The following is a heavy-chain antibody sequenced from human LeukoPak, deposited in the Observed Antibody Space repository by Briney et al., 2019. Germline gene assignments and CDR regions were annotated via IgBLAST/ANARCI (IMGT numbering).Heavy chain of an antibody. CDR3: ARDQPIYDSSGYWSGDAFDI. V-gene: IGHV4-61*02. D-gene: IGHD3-22*01. CDR2: IYTSGST. J-gene: IGHJ3*02. CDR1: GGSISSGSYY. Sequence: SETLSLTCTVSGGSISSGSYYWSWIRQPAGKGLEWIGRIYTSGSTNCNPSLKSRVTISVDTSKNQFSLKLSSVTAADTAVYYCARDQPIYDSSGYWSGDAFDIWGQGTMVTVSS.